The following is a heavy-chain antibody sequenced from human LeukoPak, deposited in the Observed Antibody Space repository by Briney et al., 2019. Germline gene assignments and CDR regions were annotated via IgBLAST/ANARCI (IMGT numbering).Heavy chain of an antibody. CDR3: ARVYCSSTSCYGDDAFDI. CDR1: GGSISSYY. Sequence: SETLSLTCTVSGGSISSYYWSWIRQPPGKGLEWIGRIYTSGITNYNPSLKSRVTMSVDTSKNQFSLKLSSVTAADTAVYYCARVYCSSTSCYGDDAFDIWGQGTMVTVSS. D-gene: IGHD2-2*01. V-gene: IGHV4-4*07. CDR2: IYTSGIT. J-gene: IGHJ3*02.